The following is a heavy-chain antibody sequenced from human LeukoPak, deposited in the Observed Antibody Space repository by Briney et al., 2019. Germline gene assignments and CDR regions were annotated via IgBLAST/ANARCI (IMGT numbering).Heavy chain of an antibody. CDR1: GFTFSNYA. J-gene: IGHJ4*02. Sequence: GGSLRLSCAASGFTFSNYAMHWVRQTPGKGLEWVAAVSYDGTKKYYADSVKGRSTISRDSSKNTLYLQMNSLGVEDTAVYYCASDYGNPDVVDYWGQGTLVTVSS. CDR2: VSYDGTKK. CDR3: ASDYGNPDVVDY. V-gene: IGHV3-30-3*01. D-gene: IGHD4-11*01.